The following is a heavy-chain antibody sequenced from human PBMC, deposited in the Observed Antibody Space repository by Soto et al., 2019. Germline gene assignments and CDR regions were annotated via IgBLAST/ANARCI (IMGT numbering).Heavy chain of an antibody. D-gene: IGHD6-13*01. V-gene: IGHV3-33*01. CDR1: GFAFSSYG. CDR2: IWYDGSNE. Sequence: QVQLVESGGGVVQPGKSLRLSCEASGFAFSSYGMHWVRQAPGKGLEWVAVIWYDGSNEHYADSVKGRFTISRDNSKNTLYLQMNSLRPEDTAVYYCARDGPVAGIFLEYGGQGTLVTVSS. J-gene: IGHJ4*02. CDR3: ARDGPVAGIFLEY.